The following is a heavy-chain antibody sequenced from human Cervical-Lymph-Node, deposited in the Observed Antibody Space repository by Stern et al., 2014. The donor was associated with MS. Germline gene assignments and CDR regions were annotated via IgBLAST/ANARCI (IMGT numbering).Heavy chain of an antibody. CDR1: GFSLSTNGMC. Sequence: QVTLRESGPALVKPTQTLTLTCTFSGFSLSTNGMCVSWIRQSPGKALEWLARIDWDDEKYYSTSLKTRLPIPKDPSKNQVVLTIANMDPVDSATYYCAHGSTSCYWADYWGQGTLVTVSS. J-gene: IGHJ4*02. CDR2: IDWDDEK. D-gene: IGHD2-2*01. CDR3: AHGSTSCYWADY. V-gene: IGHV2-70*15.